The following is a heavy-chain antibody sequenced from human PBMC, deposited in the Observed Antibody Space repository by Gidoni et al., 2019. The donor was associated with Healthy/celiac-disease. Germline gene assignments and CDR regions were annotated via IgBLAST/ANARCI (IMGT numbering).Heavy chain of an antibody. CDR2: ISYDGSNK. Sequence: QVQLVESGGGVVQPGRSLRLSCAASGFTFRSYAMHWVRQAPGKGLEWVAVISYDGSNKYYADSVKGRFTISRDNSKNTLYLQMNSLRAEDTAVYYCARERFRPGGRYYYGMDVWGQGTTVTVSS. D-gene: IGHD2-2*01. J-gene: IGHJ6*02. CDR3: ARERFRPGGRYYYGMDV. CDR1: GFTFRSYA. V-gene: IGHV3-30-3*01.